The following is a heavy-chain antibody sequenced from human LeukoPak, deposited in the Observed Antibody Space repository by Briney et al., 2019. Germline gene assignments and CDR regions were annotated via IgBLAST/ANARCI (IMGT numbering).Heavy chain of an antibody. V-gene: IGHV4-59*01. Sequence: SETLPLTRTVSGGSISSYYWSWIRQPPGKGLEWIGYIYYSGSTNYNPSLKSRVTISVDTSKNQFSLKLSSVTAADTAVYYCARTYDSGAEGLDYWGQGTLVTVSS. CDR3: ARTYDSGAEGLDY. J-gene: IGHJ4*02. CDR2: IYYSGST. CDR1: GGSISSYY. D-gene: IGHD3-22*01.